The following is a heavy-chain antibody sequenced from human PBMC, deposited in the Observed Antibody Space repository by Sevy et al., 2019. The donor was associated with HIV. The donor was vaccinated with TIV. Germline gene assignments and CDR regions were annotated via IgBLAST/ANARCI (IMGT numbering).Heavy chain of an antibody. CDR2: IGSKASGGTT. D-gene: IGHD6-19*01. J-gene: IGHJ5*02. CDR1: GFTFGDYA. V-gene: IGHV3-49*04. Sequence: GGSLRLSCTASGFTFGDYAMSWVRQAPGKGLEWVGLIGSKASGGTTEYAGCVKGRLSISRDDSKSMAYLQMNSLKTEDTAVYYCTREGCFPNKFDPWGQGTLVTVSS. CDR3: TREGCFPNKFDP.